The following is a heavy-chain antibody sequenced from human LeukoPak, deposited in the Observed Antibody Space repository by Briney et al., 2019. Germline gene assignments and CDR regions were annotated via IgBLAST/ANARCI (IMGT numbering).Heavy chain of an antibody. J-gene: IGHJ4*02. V-gene: IGHV1-69*05. Sequence: PWASVKVSCKASGGTFSSYAISWVRQAPGQGLEWMGGIIPIFGTANYAQKFQGRVTMTRDMSTSTVYMELSSLRSEDTAVYYCARDPKDDTSGYYYFDYWGQGTLVTVSS. CDR3: ARDPKDDTSGYYYFDY. D-gene: IGHD3-22*01. CDR2: IIPIFGTA. CDR1: GGTFSSYA.